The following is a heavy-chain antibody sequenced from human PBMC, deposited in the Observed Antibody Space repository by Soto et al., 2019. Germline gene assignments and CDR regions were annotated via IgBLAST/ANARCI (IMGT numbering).Heavy chain of an antibody. D-gene: IGHD3-9*01. J-gene: IGHJ6*03. V-gene: IGHV3-23*01. Sequence: EVQLLESGGGLIQPGGSLRLSCAASGFTFSDYAVNWVRRAPGKGLEWVSAISGSGASTYYAASVKGRFTISRDNSKNTLYLRMNSLRAEDTAVYYCARYSAPYFDFYYNGDVWGIGTTVTVSS. CDR1: GFTFSDYA. CDR3: ARYSAPYFDFYYNGDV. CDR2: ISGSGAST.